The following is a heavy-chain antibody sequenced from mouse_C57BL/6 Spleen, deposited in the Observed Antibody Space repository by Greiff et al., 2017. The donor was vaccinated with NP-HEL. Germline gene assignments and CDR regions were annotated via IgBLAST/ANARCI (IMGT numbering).Heavy chain of an antibody. CDR1: GYTFTDYE. CDR3: TRPYYDGYYPLAY. J-gene: IGHJ3*01. Sequence: VKLQESGAELVRPGASVTLSCKASGYTFTDYEMHWVKQTPVHGLEWIGAIDPETGGTAYNQKFKGKAILTADKSSSTAYMELRSLTSEDSAVYYCTRPYYDGYYPLAYWGQGTLVTVSA. D-gene: IGHD2-3*01. V-gene: IGHV1-15*01. CDR2: IDPETGGT.